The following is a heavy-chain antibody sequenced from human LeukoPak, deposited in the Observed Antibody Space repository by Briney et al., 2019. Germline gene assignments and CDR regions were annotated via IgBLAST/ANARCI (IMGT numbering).Heavy chain of an antibody. D-gene: IGHD3-10*01. CDR2: IYYSGST. J-gene: IGHJ4*02. V-gene: IGHV4-59*01. CDR3: ARGSITMAYDY. Sequence: PSETLSLTCTVSGGSISNYYWSWIRQPPGKGLEWIGYIYYSGSTNYNPSLKSRVTISVDTSKNQFSLNLSSVTAADTAVYYCARGSITMAYDYWGQGTLVTVSS. CDR1: GGSISNYY.